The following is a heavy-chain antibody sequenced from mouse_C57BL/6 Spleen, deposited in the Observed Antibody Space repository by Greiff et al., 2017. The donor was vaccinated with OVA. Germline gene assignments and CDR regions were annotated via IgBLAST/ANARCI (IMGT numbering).Heavy chain of an antibody. D-gene: IGHD2-5*01. V-gene: IGHV1-55*01. CDR3: ARRDYSNYDYAMDY. Sequence: QVHVKQSGAELVKPGASVKMSCKASGYTFTSYWITWVKQRPGQGLEWIGDIYPGSGSTNYNEKFKSKATLTVDTSSSTAYMQLSSLTSEDSAVYYCARRDYSNYDYAMDYWGQGTSVTVSS. J-gene: IGHJ4*01. CDR2: IYPGSGST. CDR1: GYTFTSYW.